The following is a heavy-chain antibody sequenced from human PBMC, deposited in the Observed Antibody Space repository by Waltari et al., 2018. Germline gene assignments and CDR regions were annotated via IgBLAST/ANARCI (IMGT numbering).Heavy chain of an antibody. CDR1: GLSLMTSGVS. J-gene: IGHJ4*02. CDR2: IYWNDGK. V-gene: IGHV2-5*01. CDR3: GHGLSFVGYEHFDY. D-gene: IGHD3-3*02. Sequence: QITLKDSAPTLVKPTQTPTLTCPFYGLSLMTSGVSVGWIRPPPGKALEWIALIYWNDGKRYSPSLKGRLTIPKDTSKNQGGRTRTNVDPVDTATYFCGHGLSFVGYEHFDYWGQGALVTVSS.